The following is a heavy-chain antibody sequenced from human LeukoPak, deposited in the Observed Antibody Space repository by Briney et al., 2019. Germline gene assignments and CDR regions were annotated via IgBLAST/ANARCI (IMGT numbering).Heavy chain of an antibody. J-gene: IGHJ4*02. CDR3: ARPGVFYGSGSYFSE. D-gene: IGHD3-10*01. CDR1: GGSFSGYY. CDR2: INHSGST. V-gene: IGHV4-34*01. Sequence: PSETLSLTCAVYGGSFSGYYWSWIRQPPGKGLEWIGEINHSGSTNYNPSLKSRVTISVDTSKNQFSLKLSSVTAADTAVYYCARPGVFYGSGSYFSEWGQGTLVTVFS.